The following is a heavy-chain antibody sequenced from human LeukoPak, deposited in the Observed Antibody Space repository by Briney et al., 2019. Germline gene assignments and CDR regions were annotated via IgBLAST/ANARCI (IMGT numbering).Heavy chain of an antibody. CDR2: ISYDGSNK. V-gene: IGHV3-30*03. J-gene: IGHJ4*02. D-gene: IGHD6-13*01. Sequence: GGSLRLSCAASGFTFSSYDMHWVRQAPGKGLEWVAVISYDGSNKYYADSVKGRFTISRDNSKNTLYLQMNSLKTEDTAVYYCSTDPYSSKWYYFDYWGQGTLVTVSS. CDR1: GFTFSSYD. CDR3: STDPYSSKWYYFDY.